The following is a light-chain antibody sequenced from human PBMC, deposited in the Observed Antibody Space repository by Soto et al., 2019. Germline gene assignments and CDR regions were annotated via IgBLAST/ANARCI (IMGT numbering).Light chain of an antibody. J-gene: IGLJ3*02. CDR1: NIGVKN. V-gene: IGLV3-21*02. Sequence: SYELTQPPSVSVAPGQTATMTCAGNNIGVKNVHWFQQKPGQAPVLVVYDDRDRPSGIPERFSGSNSGNTATLTISRVEARDEADYYCQVWDSGSDHVVFGGGTQLTVL. CDR2: DDR. CDR3: QVWDSGSDHVV.